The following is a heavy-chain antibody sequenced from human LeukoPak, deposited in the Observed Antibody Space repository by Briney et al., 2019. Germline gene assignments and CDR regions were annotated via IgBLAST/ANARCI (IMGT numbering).Heavy chain of an antibody. J-gene: IGHJ4*02. V-gene: IGHV4-39*01. Sequence: SETLSLTCTVSGGSISSITYYWGWIRQPPGKGLECIGSIYYSGDTYYNPSLESRVTISVDSSSNQFSLKLSSVTAADTAFYYCARRSASGYYYFDYWGQGTRVTVSS. CDR1: GGSISSITYY. CDR2: IYYSGDT. D-gene: IGHD3-22*01. CDR3: ARRSASGYYYFDY.